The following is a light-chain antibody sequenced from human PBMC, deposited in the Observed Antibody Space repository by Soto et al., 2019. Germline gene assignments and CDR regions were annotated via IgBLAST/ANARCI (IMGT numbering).Light chain of an antibody. J-gene: IGKJ3*01. CDR3: QQRSNWIFT. V-gene: IGKV3-11*01. CDR1: QSVSSY. CDR2: DAS. Sequence: EIVLTQSPATLSLSPGERATLSCRASQSVSSYLAWYQQKPGQAPRLLISDASKRATGVPARFSGSGFGTDFTLTISSLEPEDFAVYYCQQRSNWIFTLGPGTKVDIK.